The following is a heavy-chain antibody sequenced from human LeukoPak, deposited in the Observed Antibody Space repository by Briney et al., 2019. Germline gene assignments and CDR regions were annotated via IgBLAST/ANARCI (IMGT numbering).Heavy chain of an antibody. D-gene: IGHD1-7*01. Sequence: GGSLRLSCAASGFSFSSYWMSWVRQAPGKGLEWVANIKQDGSEKYYVDSVKGRFTISRDNAKNSLYLQMSSLRAEDTAVYYCAKDERNWNYNLASQTYDWGQGTLVTVSS. CDR3: AKDERNWNYNLASQTYD. J-gene: IGHJ4*02. CDR1: GFSFSSYW. CDR2: IKQDGSEK. V-gene: IGHV3-7*03.